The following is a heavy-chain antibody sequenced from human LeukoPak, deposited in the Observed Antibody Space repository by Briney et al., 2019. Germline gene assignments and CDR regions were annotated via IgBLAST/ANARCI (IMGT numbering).Heavy chain of an antibody. CDR1: GGSISSYY. V-gene: IGHV4-59*01. CDR2: IYYSGST. CDR3: ARLTEYGGY. D-gene: IGHD1-14*01. Sequence: ASETLSLTCSVSGGSISSYYWSWIRQPPGKGLEWIGYIYYSGSTNYNPSLKSRVTISVDTSKNQFSLKLSSVTAADTAVYYCARLTEYGGYWGQGTLVTASS. J-gene: IGHJ4*02.